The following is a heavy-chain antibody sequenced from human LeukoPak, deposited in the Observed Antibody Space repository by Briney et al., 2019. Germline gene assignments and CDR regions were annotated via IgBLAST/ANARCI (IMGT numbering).Heavy chain of an antibody. V-gene: IGHV3-23*01. Sequence: GGSLRLSCAASGFNFTSYLMTWVRQAPGKGLEWVSGISSFGGRTYYADSVKGRVTISRDNSKNTLYLQMSSLRADDTAVYYCAGAGVAGQVIDYWGQGTLVTVSS. CDR1: GFNFTSYL. CDR3: AGAGVAGQVIDY. CDR2: ISSFGGRT. D-gene: IGHD6-19*01. J-gene: IGHJ4*02.